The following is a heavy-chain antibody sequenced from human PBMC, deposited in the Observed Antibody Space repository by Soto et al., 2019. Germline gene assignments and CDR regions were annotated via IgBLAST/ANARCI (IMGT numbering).Heavy chain of an antibody. D-gene: IGHD3-9*01. V-gene: IGHV2-5*02. CDR2: IYWDDSK. CDR1: GFSLSTSGVG. Sequence: QITLKESGPTLVRPTQTLTLTCAFSGFSLSTSGVGVGWIRQPPGKALEWLAVIYWDDSKHYSPSLRSRLTITKDTSKNQVVLTMTNIDPIDTGTYYCAHKGPEDWPLDYWGQGTLVTVSS. CDR3: AHKGPEDWPLDY. J-gene: IGHJ4*02.